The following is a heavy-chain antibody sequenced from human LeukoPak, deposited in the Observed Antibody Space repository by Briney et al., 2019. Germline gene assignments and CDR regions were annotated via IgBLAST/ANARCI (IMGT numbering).Heavy chain of an antibody. V-gene: IGHV5-51*01. CDR1: GYIFTSYW. D-gene: IGHD1-26*01. CDR3: ARAGIVGATSFDY. J-gene: IGHJ4*02. CDR2: IYPGDSDT. Sequence: HGESLKISFKGSGYIFTSYWIGWVRQMPGKGLEWMGIIYPGDSDTRYSPSFQGQVTISADKSISTAYLQWSSLKASDTAMYYCARAGIVGATSFDYWGQGTLVTVSS.